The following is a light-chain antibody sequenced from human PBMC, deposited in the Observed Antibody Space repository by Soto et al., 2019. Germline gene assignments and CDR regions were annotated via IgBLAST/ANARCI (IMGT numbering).Light chain of an antibody. CDR1: QSGSNNY. CDR2: GAS. V-gene: IGKV3-20*01. CDR3: QQYAASPRT. J-gene: IGKJ1*01. Sequence: EIVLTQSPGTLSLSPRERATLSCRASQSGSNNYLAWYQHRPGQAPRLLIYGASTRAPGIPDRSSGSGSGTDFTLTLSRLEPEDFDVYYCQQYAASPRTFGQGTQVEV.